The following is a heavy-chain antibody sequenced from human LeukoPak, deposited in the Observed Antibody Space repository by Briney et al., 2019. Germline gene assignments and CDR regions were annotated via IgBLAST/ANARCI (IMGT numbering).Heavy chain of an antibody. CDR2: ISGSGGST. D-gene: IGHD3-3*01. V-gene: IGHV3-23*01. CDR1: GFTFSSYA. J-gene: IGHJ3*02. Sequence: GGSLRLSCAASGFTFSSYAMSWVRQAPGKGLEWVSAISGSGGSTYYADSVKGRFTISRDNSKNTLYLQMNSLRAEDTAVYYCAKGRRGYYDSWKDAFDIWGQGTMVTVSS. CDR3: AKGRRGYYDSWKDAFDI.